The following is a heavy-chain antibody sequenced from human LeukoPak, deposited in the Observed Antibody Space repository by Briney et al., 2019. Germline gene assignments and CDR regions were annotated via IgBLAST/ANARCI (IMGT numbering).Heavy chain of an antibody. J-gene: IGHJ5*02. D-gene: IGHD3-10*01. CDR1: GYTFTGYY. V-gene: IGHV1-2*02. CDR2: INPNSGGT. CDR3: ARDRRYYGSGCSSPGFDP. Sequence: ASVKVSCKASGYTFTGYYMHWVRQAPGQGLEWMGWINPNSGGTNYAQKFQGRVTMTRDTSISTAYMELSRLRSDDTAVYYCARDRRYYGSGCSSPGFDPWGQGTLVTVSS.